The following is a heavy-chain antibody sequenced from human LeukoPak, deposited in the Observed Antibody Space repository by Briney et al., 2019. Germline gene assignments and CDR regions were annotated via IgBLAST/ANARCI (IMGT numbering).Heavy chain of an antibody. V-gene: IGHV3-21*01. J-gene: IGHJ4*02. CDR3: ARDKTRYSLDC. Sequence: GGSLRLSCAASGFIFSSSAMNWVRQAPGKGLEWVSSISSSSSYIYYADSVKGRFTISRDNSKNTLYLQMNSLRAEDTAVYYCARDKTRYSLDCWGQGTLVTVSS. CDR1: GFIFSSSA. CDR2: ISSSSSYI.